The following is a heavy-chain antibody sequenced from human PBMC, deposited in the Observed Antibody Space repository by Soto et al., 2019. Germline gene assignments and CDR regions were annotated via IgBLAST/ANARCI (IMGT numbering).Heavy chain of an antibody. J-gene: IGHJ4*02. CDR3: AKVRGMVRGVIHAQTPKAYFDY. Sequence: GGSLRLSCGASGFTFSSYAMSWVRQAPGKGLEWVSAISGSGGSTYYADSVKGRFTISRDNSKNTLYLQMNSLRAEDTAVYYCAKVRGMVRGVIHAQTPKAYFDYWGQGTLVTVSS. V-gene: IGHV3-23*01. CDR2: ISGSGGST. D-gene: IGHD3-10*01. CDR1: GFTFSSYA.